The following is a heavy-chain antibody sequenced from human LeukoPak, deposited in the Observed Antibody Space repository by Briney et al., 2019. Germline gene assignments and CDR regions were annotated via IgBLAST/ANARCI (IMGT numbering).Heavy chain of an antibody. J-gene: IGHJ4*02. D-gene: IGHD5-24*01. CDR1: GYTFTSYY. V-gene: IGHV1-46*01. Sequence: ASVKVSCKASGYTFTSYYMHWVRQAPGQGLEWMGIINPSGGSTRYAQKFQGRVTMTRAMSTSTVYMELSSLRYEDTAVYYCARGWLRGCDYWGQGTLVTVSS. CDR2: INPSGGST. CDR3: ARGWLRGCDY.